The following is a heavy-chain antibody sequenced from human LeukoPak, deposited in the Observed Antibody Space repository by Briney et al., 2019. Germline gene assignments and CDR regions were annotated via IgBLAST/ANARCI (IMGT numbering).Heavy chain of an antibody. V-gene: IGHV3-53*04. D-gene: IGHD6-6*01. CDR1: GFTFSNAW. CDR2: IYSGDSGVST. CDR3: ARSAARLRYYYAMDV. Sequence: PGGSLRLSCVVSGFTFSNAWMSWVRQAPGKGLEWVSVIYSGDSGVSTYYADSVKGRFTISRHNSKNTLYLQMSSLRAEDTAVYFCARSAARLRYYYAMDVWGQGTTVTVCS. J-gene: IGHJ6*02.